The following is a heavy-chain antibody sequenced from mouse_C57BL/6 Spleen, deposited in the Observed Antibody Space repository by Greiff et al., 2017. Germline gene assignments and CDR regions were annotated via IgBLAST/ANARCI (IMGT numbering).Heavy chain of an antibody. D-gene: IGHD3-2*02. CDR2: IYPGSGST. CDR3: TRDSSGYYYAMDY. Sequence: QVQLQQPGAELVKPGASVKMSCKASGYTFTSYWITWVKQRPGQGLEWIGDIYPGSGSTNYNEKFKSKATLTVDKSSSTAYMELRSLTSEDSAVYYCTRDSSGYYYAMDYWGQGTSVTVSS. CDR1: GYTFTSYW. J-gene: IGHJ4*01. V-gene: IGHV1-55*01.